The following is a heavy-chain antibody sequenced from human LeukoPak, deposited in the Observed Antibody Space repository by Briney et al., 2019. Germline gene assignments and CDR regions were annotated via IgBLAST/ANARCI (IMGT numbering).Heavy chain of an antibody. CDR1: GFTFSSYS. J-gene: IGHJ6*02. CDR2: ISSSSSTI. V-gene: IGHV3-48*02. D-gene: IGHD2-15*01. Sequence: GGSLRLSCAASGFTFSSYSMNWVRQAPGKGLEWVSYISSSSSTIYYADSVEGRFTISRDSAKNSLYLQMNSLRDEDTAVYYCASGYCSGGSCYSADFYYGMDVWGQGTTVTVSS. CDR3: ASGYCSGGSCYSADFYYGMDV.